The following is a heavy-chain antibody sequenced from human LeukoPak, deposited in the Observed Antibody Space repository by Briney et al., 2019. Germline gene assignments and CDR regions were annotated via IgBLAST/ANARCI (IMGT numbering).Heavy chain of an antibody. CDR3: ARGTEMATMGSWFDP. Sequence: KPGGSLRLSCAASAFTFSNYNMNWVRQAPGKGLEWVSSISSSTTYIFYADSVKGRFTISRDNAKNSLYLQMNSLSADDTAVYYCARGTEMATMGSWFDPWGQGTLVTVSS. D-gene: IGHD5-24*01. CDR1: AFTFSNYN. J-gene: IGHJ5*02. CDR2: ISSSTTYI. V-gene: IGHV3-21*01.